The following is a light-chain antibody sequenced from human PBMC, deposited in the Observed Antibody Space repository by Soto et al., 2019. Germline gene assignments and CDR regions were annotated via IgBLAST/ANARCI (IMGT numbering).Light chain of an antibody. V-gene: IGKV3-20*01. CDR2: GAS. Sequence: EIVLTQSPGTLSLSPWERATLSCRASQSVSNNYLAWYQQKPGQAPRLLIYGASNRATGIPDRFSGSGSGTDFTLTISRLEPEDFAVYYCQQYDSSPRTFGQGTKVDI. J-gene: IGKJ1*01. CDR1: QSVSNNY. CDR3: QQYDSSPRT.